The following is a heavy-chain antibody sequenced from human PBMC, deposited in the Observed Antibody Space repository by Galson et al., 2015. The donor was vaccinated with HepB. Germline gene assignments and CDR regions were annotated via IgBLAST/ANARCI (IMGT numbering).Heavy chain of an antibody. V-gene: IGHV1-18*01. D-gene: IGHD2-21*01. Sequence: SVKVSCKASGFTFTSYGITWVRQAPGQGLEWMGWISAYNGNTNYAQKFQGRVTITADESTSTAYMELSSLRSEDTAVYYCARLSYCGGDCYSGALGYWGQGTLVTVSS. CDR1: GFTFTSYG. J-gene: IGHJ4*02. CDR3: ARLSYCGGDCYSGALGY. CDR2: ISAYNGNT.